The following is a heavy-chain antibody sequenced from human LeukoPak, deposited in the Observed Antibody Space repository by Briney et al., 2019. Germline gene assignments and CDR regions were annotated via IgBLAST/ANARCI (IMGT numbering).Heavy chain of an antibody. D-gene: IGHD3-10*01. V-gene: IGHV4-59*01. CDR3: ARVYTVRGVGNWFDP. J-gene: IGHJ5*02. Sequence: SETLSLTCTVPGGSISSYYWSWIRQPPGKGLEWIGYIYYSGSTNYNPSLKSRVTISVDTSKNQFSLKLSSVTAADTAVYYCARVYTVRGVGNWFDPWGQGTLVTVSS. CDR2: IYYSGST. CDR1: GGSISSYY.